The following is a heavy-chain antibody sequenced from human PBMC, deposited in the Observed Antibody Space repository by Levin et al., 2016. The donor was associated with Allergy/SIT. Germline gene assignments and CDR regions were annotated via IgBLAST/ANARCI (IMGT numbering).Heavy chain of an antibody. CDR1: GFTFSGSA. CDR2: IRSKANSYAT. J-gene: IGHJ4*02. Sequence: GGSLRLSCAASGFTFSGSAMHWVRQASGKGLEWVGRIRSKANSYATAYAASVKGRFTISRDDSKNTAYLQMNSLRAEDTAVYYCAKEGQRAAAPFDYWGQGTLVTVSS. CDR3: AKEGQRAAAPFDY. V-gene: IGHV3-73*01. D-gene: IGHD6-13*01.